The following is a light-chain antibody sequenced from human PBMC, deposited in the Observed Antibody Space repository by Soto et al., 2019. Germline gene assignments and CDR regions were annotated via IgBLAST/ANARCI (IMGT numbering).Light chain of an antibody. V-gene: IGKV3-20*01. CDR3: QQYDSSPWT. Sequence: EIVLTQSPGTLSLSPGERATLSCRASQSVSSSFLAWYQQKPGQAPRLLIYGASNRATGIPDRFSGSGSGTDFTLTISRLEPEDVAVYYWQQYDSSPWTFGQGTKVEIK. J-gene: IGKJ1*01. CDR2: GAS. CDR1: QSVSSSF.